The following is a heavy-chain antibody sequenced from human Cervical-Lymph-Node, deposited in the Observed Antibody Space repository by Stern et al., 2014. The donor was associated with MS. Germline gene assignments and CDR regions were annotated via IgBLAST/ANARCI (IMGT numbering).Heavy chain of an antibody. CDR3: ARDYGGTGGY. CDR1: GFTFSSYA. Sequence: VQLVESGGGVVQPGRSLRLSCAASGFTFSSYAMNWVRQAPGKGLEWVAVISYDGSNKYYADSVKGRFTISRDNSKNTLYLQMNSLRAEDTAVYYCARDYGGTGGYWGQGTLVTVSS. D-gene: IGHD4-23*01. CDR2: ISYDGSNK. J-gene: IGHJ4*02. V-gene: IGHV3-30*01.